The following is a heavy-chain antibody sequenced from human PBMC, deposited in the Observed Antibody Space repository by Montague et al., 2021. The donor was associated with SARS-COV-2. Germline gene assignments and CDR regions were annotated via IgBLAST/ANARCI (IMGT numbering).Heavy chain of an antibody. CDR3: ARLPDDNSYGMDV. J-gene: IGHJ6*02. V-gene: IGHV4-59*01. CDR2: IDYSGST. CDR1: GGSISTYY. Sequence: SETLFLTCTVSGGSISTYYWNWIRQLPGKGLEWIGYIDYSGSTNYNSSLQSRVIISVDRSKIQFSLKLNSVTAADTAMYYCARLPDDNSYGMDVWGQGTTVTVSS. D-gene: IGHD3-9*01.